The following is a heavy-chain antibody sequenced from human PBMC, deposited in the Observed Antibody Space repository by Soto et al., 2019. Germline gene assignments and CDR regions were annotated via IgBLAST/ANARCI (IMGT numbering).Heavy chain of an antibody. V-gene: IGHV1-46*02. CDR3: ATGGPIAVVNASFEN. D-gene: IGHD2-21*01. Sequence: QVQLVQSGAEVRKPGASVKVSCKPSGYTFNTYYLHWLRQSPGQALEWMGVIHPSGGGTTYAQKFLGRVKVTRGRSKTVVLTALSTLTCDETAVYYCATGGPIAVVNASFENWGEGTLVNVSS. CDR1: GYTFNTYY. J-gene: IGHJ4*02. CDR2: IHPSGGGT.